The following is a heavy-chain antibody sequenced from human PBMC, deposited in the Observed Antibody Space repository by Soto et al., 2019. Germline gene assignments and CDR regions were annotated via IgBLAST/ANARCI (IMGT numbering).Heavy chain of an antibody. J-gene: IGHJ6*03. Sequence: PSETLSLTCTVSGGSISSYYWSWIRQPPGKGLEWIGYIYYSGSTNYNPSLKGRVTISVDTSKNQFSLKLSSVTAADTAVYYCARDGIAAAGTLGYYYYMDVWGKGTTVTVSS. D-gene: IGHD6-13*01. CDR3: ARDGIAAAGTLGYYYYMDV. V-gene: IGHV4-59*01. CDR2: IYYSGST. CDR1: GGSISSYY.